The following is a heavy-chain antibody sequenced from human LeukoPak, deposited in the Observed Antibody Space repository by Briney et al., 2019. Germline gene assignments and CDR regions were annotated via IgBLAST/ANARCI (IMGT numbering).Heavy chain of an antibody. Sequence: SSETLSLTCTVSGGSISSSSYYWGWIRQPLGKGLEWIGSIYYSGSTDYNPSLKSRVTISVDTSKNHFSLKLSSVTAADTTVYYCARGKSKFDYWGQGTLVTVSS. V-gene: IGHV4-39*02. CDR1: GGSISSSSYY. CDR2: IYYSGST. J-gene: IGHJ4*02. CDR3: ARGKSKFDY.